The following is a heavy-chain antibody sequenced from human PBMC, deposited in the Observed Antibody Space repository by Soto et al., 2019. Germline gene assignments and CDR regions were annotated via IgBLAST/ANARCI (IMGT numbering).Heavy chain of an antibody. J-gene: IGHJ4*02. D-gene: IGHD6-19*01. Sequence: PSETLSLTCAVSGVSISSGNWWTWVRQTPQRGLEYIGEIFHDGTANYYPSFERRVAISVDTSKNQFSLKLTSVTAADTAIYFCAKLNTGDWYGVDYWGQGTLVTVSS. CDR3: AKLNTGDWYGVDY. CDR1: GVSISSGNW. V-gene: IGHV4-4*02. CDR2: IFHDGTA.